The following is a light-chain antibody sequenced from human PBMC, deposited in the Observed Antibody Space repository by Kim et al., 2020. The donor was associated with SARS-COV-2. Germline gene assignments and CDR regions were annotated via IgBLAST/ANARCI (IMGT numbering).Light chain of an antibody. V-gene: IGLV1-44*01. Sequence: GQRITISCSGSSSDIGSNTVNWYQQFPGTTPKLLIYSNTQRPSGVPDRFSGSKSGTSASLAITELQSEDEADYYCASWDDSLGGWVFGGGTQLTVL. CDR2: SNT. CDR3: ASWDDSLGGWV. CDR1: SSDIGSNT. J-gene: IGLJ3*02.